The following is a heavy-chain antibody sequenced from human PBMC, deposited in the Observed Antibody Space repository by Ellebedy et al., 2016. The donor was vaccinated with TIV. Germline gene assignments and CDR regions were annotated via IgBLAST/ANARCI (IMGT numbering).Heavy chain of an antibody. CDR3: ARDHAGAAGTGVGDY. CDR2: IWYDDSKK. D-gene: IGHD6-13*01. J-gene: IGHJ4*02. V-gene: IGHV3-33*01. CDR1: GFTFSSYG. Sequence: GESLKIACAASGFTFSSYGMHWVRQAPGKGLEWVAVIWYDDSKKYYADSVKGRFTISRDNAKNKLYLQMNTLRVDDTAVYYCARDHAGAAGTGVGDYWGQGTLVTVSS.